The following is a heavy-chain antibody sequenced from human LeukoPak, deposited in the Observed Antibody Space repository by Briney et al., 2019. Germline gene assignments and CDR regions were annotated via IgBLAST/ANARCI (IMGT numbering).Heavy chain of an antibody. Sequence: GRSLRLSCAASGFTFSSYGMHWVRQAPGKGLEWVSSISSSSSYIYYADSVKGRFTISRDNAKNSLYLQMNSLRAEDTAVYYCARDKWLQTFNDYWGQGTLVTVSS. D-gene: IGHD5-24*01. V-gene: IGHV3-21*01. J-gene: IGHJ4*02. CDR3: ARDKWLQTFNDY. CDR2: ISSSSSYI. CDR1: GFTFSSYG.